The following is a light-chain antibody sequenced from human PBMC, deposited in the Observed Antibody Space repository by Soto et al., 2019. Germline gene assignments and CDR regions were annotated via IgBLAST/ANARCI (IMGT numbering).Light chain of an antibody. CDR1: SSDVGAYNY. J-gene: IGLJ1*01. CDR2: EVS. Sequence: QSVLTQPASVSGSPGQSITISCTGTSSDVGAYNYVSWFQQHPGKAPTLIISEVSNRPSGVSNRFSGSKSGNAASLTISGLQAEDEADYFCGTWDSSLSAFVFGPGTKVTVL. CDR3: GTWDSSLSAFV. V-gene: IGLV2-14*01.